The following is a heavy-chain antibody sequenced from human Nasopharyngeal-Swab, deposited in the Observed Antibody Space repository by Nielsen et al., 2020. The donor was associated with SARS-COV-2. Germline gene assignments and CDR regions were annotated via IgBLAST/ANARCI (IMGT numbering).Heavy chain of an antibody. J-gene: IGHJ4*02. Sequence: VRQAPGKGLEWVAVISYDGSNKYYADSVKGRFTISRDNSKNTLYLQMNSLRAEDTAVYYCARMRKDCSSTSCYTSDYWGQGTLVTVSS. CDR2: ISYDGSNK. V-gene: IGHV3-30-3*01. CDR3: ARMRKDCSSTSCYTSDY. D-gene: IGHD2-2*02.